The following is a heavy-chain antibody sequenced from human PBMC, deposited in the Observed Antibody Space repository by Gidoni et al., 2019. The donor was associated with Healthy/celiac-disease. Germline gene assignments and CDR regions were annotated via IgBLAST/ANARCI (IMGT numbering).Heavy chain of an antibody. Sequence: QVQLQESGPGLVKPSQTLSLTCTVSGGSISSGSYYWSWIRQHPGKGLEWIGYIYYSGSTYYNPSLKSRVTITVDTSKNQFSLKLSSVTAADTAVYYCARVVRRVVTALTSFGFDPWGQGTLVTVSS. CDR3: ARVVRRVVTALTSFGFDP. V-gene: IGHV4-31*03. J-gene: IGHJ5*02. CDR1: GGSISSGSYY. CDR2: IYYSGST. D-gene: IGHD2-21*02.